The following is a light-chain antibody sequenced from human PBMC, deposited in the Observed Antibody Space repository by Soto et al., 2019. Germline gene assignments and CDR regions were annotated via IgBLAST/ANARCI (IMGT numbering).Light chain of an antibody. Sequence: QSALTQPASVSGSPGQSITISCTGTSSDVGGSKYVSWYQHHPGKAPKLMIYEVSNRPSGVSNRFSGSKSGNTASLTISGLQAGDEAAYYCSAYAGSSAPVLFGGGTKLTVL. J-gene: IGLJ2*01. V-gene: IGLV2-14*01. CDR2: EVS. CDR3: SAYAGSSAPVL. CDR1: SSDVGGSKY.